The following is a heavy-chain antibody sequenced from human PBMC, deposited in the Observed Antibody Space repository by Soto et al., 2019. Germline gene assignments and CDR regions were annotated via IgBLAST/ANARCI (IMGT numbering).Heavy chain of an antibody. CDR3: ARATVTSSYFDY. D-gene: IGHD4-17*01. CDR1: GFSLSNHA. V-gene: IGHV3-30*04. J-gene: IGHJ4*02. CDR2: ISYDGSSK. Sequence: QVPLVESGGGVVQPGRSLRLSCVASGFSLSNHAMHWVRQAPGKGLEWVALISYDGSSKYYTDSVKGRFTTFRDTSKNTMYLQMSSLRAEDTAVYHCARATVTSSYFDYWGQGSLVTVSS.